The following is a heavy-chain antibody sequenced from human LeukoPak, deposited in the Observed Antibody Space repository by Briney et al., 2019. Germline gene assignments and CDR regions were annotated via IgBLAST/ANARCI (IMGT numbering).Heavy chain of an antibody. D-gene: IGHD2-21*02. CDR1: GYTFTGYY. V-gene: IGHV1-24*01. Sequence: ASVKVSCKASGYTFTGYYMHWVRQAPGKGLEWMGGFDPEDGETIYVQKFQGRITMTEDTSTDTAYMELSSLRSEDTAVYFCTTSRELTYCGDDCFRLGYWGQGTLVTVSS. J-gene: IGHJ4*02. CDR3: TTSRELTYCGDDCFRLGY. CDR2: FDPEDGET.